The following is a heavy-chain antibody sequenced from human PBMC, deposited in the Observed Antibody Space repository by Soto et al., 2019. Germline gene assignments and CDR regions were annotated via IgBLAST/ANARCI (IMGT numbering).Heavy chain of an antibody. CDR2: IGTAGDT. Sequence: EVQLVESGGGLVQPGGSLRLSCAASGFTFSSYDMHWVRQATGKGLEWVSAIGTAGDTYYPGSVKGRFTISRENAKNSLYLQMNSLRAGDTAVYYCARVGGADGDYGMDVWGQGTTVTVSS. CDR3: ARVGGADGDYGMDV. D-gene: IGHD1-26*01. V-gene: IGHV3-13*01. J-gene: IGHJ6*02. CDR1: GFTFSSYD.